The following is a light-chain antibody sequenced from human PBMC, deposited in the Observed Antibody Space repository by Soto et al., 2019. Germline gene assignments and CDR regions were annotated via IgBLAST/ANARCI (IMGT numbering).Light chain of an antibody. Sequence: QSALTQPPSASGAPGQRVTISCSGSRSNIGSNTVHWYQQFPGTAPKLLVYRTDHRPSGVPDRFSGSKSGTSASLAISGLRSEDEADYYCAAWDDSLSVYVFGTGTKVTVL. J-gene: IGLJ1*01. CDR1: RSNIGSNT. CDR2: RTD. CDR3: AAWDDSLSVYV. V-gene: IGLV1-47*02.